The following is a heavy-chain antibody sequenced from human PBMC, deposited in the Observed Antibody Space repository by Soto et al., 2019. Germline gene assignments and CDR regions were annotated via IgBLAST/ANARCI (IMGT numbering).Heavy chain of an antibody. D-gene: IGHD3-22*01. J-gene: IGHJ4*02. CDR3: ARGGHHYYYSSGYYRSIDY. CDR1: GGSISSYY. CDR2: IYYSGST. V-gene: IGHV4-59*01. Sequence: QVQLQESGPGLVKPSETLSLTCTVSGGSISSYYWSWIRQPPGKGLEWIGYIYYSGSTNYNPSLKSRVTISVDTSKNQFSLKLSSVTAADTAVYYCARGGHHYYYSSGYYRSIDYWGQGTLVTVSS.